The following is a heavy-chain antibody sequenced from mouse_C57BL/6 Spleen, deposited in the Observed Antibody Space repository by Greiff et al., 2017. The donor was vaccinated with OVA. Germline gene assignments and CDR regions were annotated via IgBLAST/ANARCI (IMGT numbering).Heavy chain of an antibody. J-gene: IGHJ4*01. CDR1: GYTFTDYY. D-gene: IGHD3-2*02. CDR3: ARGSAGYDDAMDY. CDR2: INPNNGGT. Sequence: VQLQQSGPELVKPGASVKISCKASGYTFTDYYMNWVKQSHGKSLEWIGDINPNNGGTSYNQKFKGKATLTVDKSSSTAYMELRSLTSKYSAVYYYARGSAGYDDAMDYWGQGTSVTVSS. V-gene: IGHV1-26*01.